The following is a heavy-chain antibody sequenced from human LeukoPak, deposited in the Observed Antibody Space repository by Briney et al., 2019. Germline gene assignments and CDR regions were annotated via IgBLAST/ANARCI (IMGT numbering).Heavy chain of an antibody. J-gene: IGHJ4*02. CDR1: GFTFDDYA. V-gene: IGHV3-9*01. CDR2: ISWNSGSI. Sequence: GGSLRLSCAASGFTFDDYAMHWVRQAPGKGLEWVSGISWNSGSIGYADSMKGRFTISRDNAKNSLYLQMNSLRSEDTALYYCTRGAATGLYWGQGTLVTVSS. D-gene: IGHD2-15*01. CDR3: TRGAATGLY.